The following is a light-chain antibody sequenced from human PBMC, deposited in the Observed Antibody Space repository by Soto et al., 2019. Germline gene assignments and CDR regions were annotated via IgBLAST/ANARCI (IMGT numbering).Light chain of an antibody. CDR1: SSNIGAGYP. CDR2: GNT. V-gene: IGLV1-40*01. J-gene: IGLJ1*01. CDR3: QSYASSLSGYV. Sequence: QALLTLPPSVSGAPGQRITISCTGSSSNIGAGYPVHWYQQLPGTAPKLLIFGNTIRPSGVPDRFSGSRSGLAITGLQAEDEADYYCQSYASSLSGYVFGTGTKVTVL.